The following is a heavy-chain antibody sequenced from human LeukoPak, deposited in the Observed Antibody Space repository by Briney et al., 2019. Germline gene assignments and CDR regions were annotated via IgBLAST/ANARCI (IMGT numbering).Heavy chain of an antibody. D-gene: IGHD2-8*01. CDR3: ARESGDIVLMVYARGFDP. CDR2: IIPSGGST. J-gene: IGHJ5*02. V-gene: IGHV1-46*01. CDR1: GYTFTSYY. Sequence: ASVKVSCKASGYTFTSYYMHWVRQAPGQGLEWMGIIIPSGGSTSYAQKFQGRVTMTRDTSTSTVYMELSSLRSEDTAVYYCARESGDIVLMVYARGFDPWGQGTLVTVSS.